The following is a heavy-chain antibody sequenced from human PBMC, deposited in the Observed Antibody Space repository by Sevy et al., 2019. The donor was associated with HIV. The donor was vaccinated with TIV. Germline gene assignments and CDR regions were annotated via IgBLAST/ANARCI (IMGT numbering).Heavy chain of an antibody. Sequence: GGSLRLSCAASEFTFSDYALSWVRQKAPGRGLEWVSAITGSGGSTYYTDSVKGRFTISRDNSKKTLYLQMNSLRAEDTAVYYCAKGRDTSSRRGGGQTGAFEMWGQGTMVTVSS. J-gene: IGHJ3*02. CDR1: EFTFSDYA. D-gene: IGHD6-13*01. V-gene: IGHV3-23*01. CDR3: AKGRDTSSRRGGGQTGAFEM. CDR2: ITGSGGST.